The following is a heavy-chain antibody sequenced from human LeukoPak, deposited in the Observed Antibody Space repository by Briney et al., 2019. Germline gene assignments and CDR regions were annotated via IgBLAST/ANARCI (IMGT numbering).Heavy chain of an antibody. Sequence: ASVKVSCKVSGYTLTELSMHWVRQAPGKGLEWMGGFDPEDGETIYAQKFQGRVTMTRDTSTSTVYMELSSLRSEDTAVYYCARDKSIAAAPLAFDIWGQRTMVTVSS. D-gene: IGHD6-13*01. CDR2: FDPEDGET. J-gene: IGHJ3*02. CDR3: ARDKSIAAAPLAFDI. V-gene: IGHV1-24*01. CDR1: GYTLTELS.